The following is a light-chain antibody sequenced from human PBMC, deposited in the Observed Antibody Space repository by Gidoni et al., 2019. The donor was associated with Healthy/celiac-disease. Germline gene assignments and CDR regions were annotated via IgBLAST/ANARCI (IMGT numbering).Light chain of an antibody. CDR3: GTWDSSLSAGRV. V-gene: IGLV1-51*01. J-gene: IGLJ2*01. CDR1: SSNMGNNY. Sequence: QSGLTQPPSVSAAPGQKVTISCSGSSSNMGNNYVSWYQQLPGTAPKLLIYDNNKRPSGIPDRFSGSKSGTSATLGITGLQTGDEADYYCGTWDSSLSAGRVFGGGTKLTV. CDR2: DNN.